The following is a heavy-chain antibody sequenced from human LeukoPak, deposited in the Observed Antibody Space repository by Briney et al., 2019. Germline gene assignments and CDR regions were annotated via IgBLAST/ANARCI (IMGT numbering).Heavy chain of an antibody. D-gene: IGHD6-13*01. CDR2: ISGSGGST. CDR1: GFTFSSYA. Sequence: GGSLRLSCAASGFTFSSYAMSWVRQAPGKGLEWVSAISGSGGSTYYADSVKGRFTISRDNSKNTLYLQMSSLRAEDTAVYYCAKTGTPWYYFDYWGQGILVTVSS. V-gene: IGHV3-23*01. CDR3: AKTGTPWYYFDY. J-gene: IGHJ4*02.